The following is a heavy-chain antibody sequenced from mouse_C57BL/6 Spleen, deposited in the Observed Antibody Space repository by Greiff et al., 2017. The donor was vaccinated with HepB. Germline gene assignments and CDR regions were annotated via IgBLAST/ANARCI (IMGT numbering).Heavy chain of an antibody. CDR1: GYTFTDYN. D-gene: IGHD2-1*01. Sequence: EVQLQQSGPELVKPGASVKIPCKASGYTFTDYNMDWVKQSHGKSLEWIGDINPNNGGTIYNQKFKGKATLTVDKSSSTAYMELRSLTSEDTAVYYCARGGLYGNSWYFDVWGTGTTVTVSS. J-gene: IGHJ1*03. CDR2: INPNNGGT. V-gene: IGHV1-18*01. CDR3: ARGGLYGNSWYFDV.